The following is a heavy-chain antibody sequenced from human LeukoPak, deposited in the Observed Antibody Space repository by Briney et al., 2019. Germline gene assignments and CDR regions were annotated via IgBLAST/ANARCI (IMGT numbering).Heavy chain of an antibody. CDR2: ISSSSRTI. D-gene: IGHD3-10*01. CDR3: ARRSSPDYYNSGTNYLFDY. CDR1: GFTFSTYS. J-gene: IGHJ4*02. Sequence: GGSLRLSCAVSGFTFSTYSMSWVRQCPGKGLEWVSYISSSSRTIYYADPVKGRFTISRDNAKNSVSLQMNSLRAEDTAVYYCARRSSPDYYNSGTNYLFDYWGQGTLVTVSS. V-gene: IGHV3-48*01.